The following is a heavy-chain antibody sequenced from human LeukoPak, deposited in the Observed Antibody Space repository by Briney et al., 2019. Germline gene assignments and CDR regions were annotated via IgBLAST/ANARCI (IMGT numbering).Heavy chain of an antibody. V-gene: IGHV1-2*02. J-gene: IGHJ2*01. Sequence: ASVKVSCKASGYTFTSYGISWVRQAPGQGLEWMGWINPNSGGTNYAQKFQGRVTMTRDTSISTAYMELRSLRSDDTAVYYCARVGGYYPSHWYFDLWGRGTLVTVSS. CDR3: ARVGGYYPSHWYFDL. CDR2: INPNSGGT. CDR1: GYTFTSYG. D-gene: IGHD3-22*01.